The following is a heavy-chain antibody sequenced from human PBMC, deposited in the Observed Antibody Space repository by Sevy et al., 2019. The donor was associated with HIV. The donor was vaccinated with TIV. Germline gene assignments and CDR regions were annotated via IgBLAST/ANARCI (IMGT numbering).Heavy chain of an antibody. V-gene: IGHV3-33*01. J-gene: IGHJ3*02. CDR1: GFTFSSYG. CDR3: ARDPSLAAASLGDAAFDI. D-gene: IGHD6-13*01. Sequence: GGSLRLSCAASGFTFSSYGMHWVRQAPGKGLEWVAVIWYDGSNKYYADSVKGRLTISRDNSKNTLCLQMNGLRAEDTAVYYCARDPSLAAASLGDAAFDIWGQGTMVTVSS. CDR2: IWYDGSNK.